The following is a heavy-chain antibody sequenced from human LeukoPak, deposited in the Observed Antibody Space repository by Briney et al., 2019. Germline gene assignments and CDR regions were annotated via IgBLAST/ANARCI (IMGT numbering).Heavy chain of an antibody. CDR1: GGSISSYY. V-gene: IGHV4-59*01. J-gene: IGHJ4*02. CDR3: ARDRATSHFDY. Sequence: PSETLSLTCTVSGGSISSYYWSWIRQPPGKGLEWIGYIYYSGSTNYNPSLKSRVTISVDTSKNQISLKLSSVTAADTAVYYCARDRATSHFDYWGQGTLVTVSS. CDR2: IYYSGST.